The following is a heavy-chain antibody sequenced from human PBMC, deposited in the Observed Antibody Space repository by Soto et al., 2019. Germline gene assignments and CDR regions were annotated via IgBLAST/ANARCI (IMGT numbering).Heavy chain of an antibody. D-gene: IGHD4-17*01. J-gene: IGHJ3*02. CDR2: INHSGST. CDR3: ASTVGVTTYNAAFDI. Sequence: ASETLSLTCSVYGGSFSGYYWSWIRQPPGKGLEWIGEINHSGSTNYNPSLKSRVTISVDTSKNQFSLKLSSVTAADTALYYCASTVGVTTYNAAFDIWGKGTMVTVSS. CDR1: GGSFSGYY. V-gene: IGHV4-34*01.